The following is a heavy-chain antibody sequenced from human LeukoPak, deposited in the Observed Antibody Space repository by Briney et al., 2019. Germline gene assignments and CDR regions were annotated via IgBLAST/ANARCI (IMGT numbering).Heavy chain of an antibody. CDR1: GGTFSSYA. J-gene: IGHJ6*03. CDR3: ARAPGEGGYDSEYMDV. CDR2: INPSGGRT. V-gene: IGHV1-46*01. Sequence: ASVKVSCKTSGGTFSSYAISWVRQAPGQGLEWMGVINPSGGRTSYAQRLQARVTMTRDMSTTTVYMELSSLRSEDTAVYYCARAPGEGGYDSEYMDVWGKGTTVTVSS. D-gene: IGHD5-12*01.